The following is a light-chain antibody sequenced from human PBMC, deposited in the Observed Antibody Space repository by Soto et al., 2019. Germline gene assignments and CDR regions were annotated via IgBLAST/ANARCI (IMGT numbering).Light chain of an antibody. J-gene: IGKJ1*01. V-gene: IGKV3-20*01. CDR1: QSVTSNY. Sequence: EIVLTQLPGTLSLSPGERATLSCRASQSVTSNYLAWYQQRPGQPPNLLVFGASHRAPGIPDRFSGSGSGTDFTLTISRLEPEDFAVYYCQQYGSSGTVGQGTKVEIK. CDR3: QQYGSSGT. CDR2: GAS.